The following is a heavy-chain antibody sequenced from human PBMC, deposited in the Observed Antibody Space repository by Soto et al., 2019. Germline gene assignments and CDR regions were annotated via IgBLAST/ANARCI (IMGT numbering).Heavy chain of an antibody. D-gene: IGHD2-2*01. CDR1: GGSISSYY. Sequence: NPSETLSLTCTVSGGSISSYYWSWIRQPPGKGLEWIGYIYYSGSTNYNPSLKSRVTISVDTSKNQFSLKLSSVTAADTAVYYCASLAYCSSTSCYDFDYWGQGTLVTVSS. CDR2: IYYSGST. CDR3: ASLAYCSSTSCYDFDY. V-gene: IGHV4-59*01. J-gene: IGHJ4*02.